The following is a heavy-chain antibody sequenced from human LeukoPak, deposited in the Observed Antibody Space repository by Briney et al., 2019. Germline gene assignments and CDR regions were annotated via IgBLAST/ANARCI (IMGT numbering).Heavy chain of an antibody. D-gene: IGHD5-18*01. CDR3: AKDRYSYAFEYSDS. Sequence: GSLRLSCAASGFSISNHSMHWVRQAPGKGLEWVAFISYDGSSKYYTDSVKGRFTISRDNSKNTLSLQVSSLRTEDTAVYYCAKDRYSYAFEYSDSWGQGTLVTVSS. CDR2: ISYDGSSK. CDR1: GFSISNHS. J-gene: IGHJ4*02. V-gene: IGHV3-30*18.